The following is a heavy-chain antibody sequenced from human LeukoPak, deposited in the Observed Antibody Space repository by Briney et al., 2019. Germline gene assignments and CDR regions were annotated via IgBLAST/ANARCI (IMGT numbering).Heavy chain of an antibody. J-gene: IGHJ1*01. CDR3: ARLNNSSSWYFGEYFQH. Sequence: SETLFLTCTVSGGSISSSSYYWGWIRQPPGKGLEWIGSIYYSGSTYYNPSLKSRVTISVDTSKNQFSLKLSSVTAADTAVYYCARLNNSSSWYFGEYFQHWGQGTLVTVSS. D-gene: IGHD6-13*01. CDR1: GGSISSSSYY. V-gene: IGHV4-39*01. CDR2: IYYSGST.